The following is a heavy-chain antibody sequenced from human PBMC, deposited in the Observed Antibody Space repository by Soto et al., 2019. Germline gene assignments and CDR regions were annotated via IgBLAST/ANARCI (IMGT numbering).Heavy chain of an antibody. CDR2: VSYNSGTV. J-gene: IGHJ4*02. CDR1: GLNFQDCA. D-gene: IGHD3-22*01. Sequence: LMLCFVASGLNFQDCAMYLVRQVRGKGLEWVSGVSYNSGTVGYADSVKGRFTVSRDNAKKSLFLEMSSLRLEDTAFYYCVKGRGYYYDSTNYFDGAFFDYWGRGTLVTVSS. V-gene: IGHV3-9*01. CDR3: VKGRGYYYDSTNYFDGAFFDY.